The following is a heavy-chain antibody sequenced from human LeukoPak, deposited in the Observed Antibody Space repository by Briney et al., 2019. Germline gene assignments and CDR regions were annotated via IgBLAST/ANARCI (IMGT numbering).Heavy chain of an antibody. CDR1: GFTFSSYD. Sequence: GGSLKLSCAASGFTFSSYDTYWVRQATGQGLEWVSGIGTGGDPSYPGSVKGRFTISRENGKNSLYLQMNSLRAGDTAVYYCARSGSYSTGFDYWGQGTLVTVSS. V-gene: IGHV3-13*05. J-gene: IGHJ4*02. CDR2: IGTGGDP. D-gene: IGHD1-26*01. CDR3: ARSGSYSTGFDY.